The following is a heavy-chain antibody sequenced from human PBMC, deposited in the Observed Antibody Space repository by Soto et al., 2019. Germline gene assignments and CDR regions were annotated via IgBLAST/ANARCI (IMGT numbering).Heavy chain of an antibody. V-gene: IGHV4-59*01. J-gene: IGHJ6*03. CDR2: IYYSGST. D-gene: IGHD5-18*01. Sequence: SETLSLTCTVSGGSISSYYWSWIRQPPGKGLEWIGYIYYSGSTNYNPSLKSRVTISVDTSKNQFPLKLSSVTAADTAVYYCARGYSYGHPHYYCYYYMDVWGKGTTVTVSS. CDR3: ARGYSYGHPHYYCYYYMDV. CDR1: GGSISSYY.